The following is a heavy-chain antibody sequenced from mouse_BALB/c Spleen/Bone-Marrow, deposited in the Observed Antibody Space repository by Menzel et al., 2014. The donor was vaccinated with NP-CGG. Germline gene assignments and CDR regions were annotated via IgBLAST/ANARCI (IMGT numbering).Heavy chain of an antibody. Sequence: VQLQQSGAELAKPGAPVKMSCKASGYTFTSYWMHWVKQRPGQGLEWIGNINPSTGYTEYNQKFKDKATLTADKSSSTAYMQLNSLTSEGSAVYYCARSYGKNVDYWGQGTTLTVSS. CDR3: ARSYGKNVDY. D-gene: IGHD2-1*01. J-gene: IGHJ2*01. V-gene: IGHV1-7*01. CDR2: INPSTGYT. CDR1: GYTFTSYW.